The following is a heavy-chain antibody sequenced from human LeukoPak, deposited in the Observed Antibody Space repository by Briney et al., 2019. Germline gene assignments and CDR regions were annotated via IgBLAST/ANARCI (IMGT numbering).Heavy chain of an antibody. CDR2: ISGGGGST. CDR3: ARGLGYSYGYGIDY. J-gene: IGHJ4*02. Sequence: GGSLRLSCAASGFTFTSYSMNWVRQAPGKGLEWVSTISGGGGSTYYADSVKGRFTISRDNSKNTLYLQMNSLRAEDTAVYSCARGLGYSYGYGIDYWGQGTLVIASS. CDR1: GFTFTSYS. V-gene: IGHV3-23*01. D-gene: IGHD5-18*01.